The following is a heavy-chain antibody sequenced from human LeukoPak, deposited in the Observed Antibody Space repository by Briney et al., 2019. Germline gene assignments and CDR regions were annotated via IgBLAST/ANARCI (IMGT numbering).Heavy chain of an antibody. V-gene: IGHV3-64D*09. CDR3: VKEMLTTTSAFDY. D-gene: IGHD4/OR15-4a*01. J-gene: IGHJ4*02. CDR1: GFIFSSYA. CDR2: IDRNGRNT. Sequence: GGSLRLSCSASGFIFSSYAMHWVRQAPGKGLEYVSTIDRNGRNTYYADSLRGRFTISRDNSKNTLYLQMRSLRAEDTAVYYCVKEMLTTTSAFDYWGQGSLVTVSS.